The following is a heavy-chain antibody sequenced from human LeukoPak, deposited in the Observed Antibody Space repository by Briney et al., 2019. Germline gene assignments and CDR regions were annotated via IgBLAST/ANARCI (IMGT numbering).Heavy chain of an antibody. CDR1: GFSLSTSGVG. CDR2: IYWDDDK. Sequence: SGPTLVKPTQTLTLTCTFSGFSLSTSGVGVGWIRQPPGKALEWLALIYWDDDKRCSPSLKSRLTITKDTSKNQVVLTMTNMDPVDTATYCCAHSQWYYPPFDPWGQGTLVTVSS. V-gene: IGHV2-5*02. J-gene: IGHJ5*02. CDR3: AHSQWYYPPFDP. D-gene: IGHD3-10*01.